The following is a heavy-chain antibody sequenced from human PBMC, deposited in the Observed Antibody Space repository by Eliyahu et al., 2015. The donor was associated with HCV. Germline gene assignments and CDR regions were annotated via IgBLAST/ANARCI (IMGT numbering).Heavy chain of an antibody. CDR2: IYYSGST. D-gene: IGHD6-19*01. J-gene: IGHJ5*02. Sequence: QVQLQESGPGLVKPSETLSLTCTVSGGSISSYYWSWIRQPPGKGLEXIAYIYYSGSTNYNPSPKSRVTISVDTSKNQFSLKLSSVTAADTAVYYCASGGGGIAVAGTGGWFDPWGQGTLVTVSS. V-gene: IGHV4-59*01. CDR1: GGSISSYY. CDR3: ASGGGGIAVAGTGGWFDP.